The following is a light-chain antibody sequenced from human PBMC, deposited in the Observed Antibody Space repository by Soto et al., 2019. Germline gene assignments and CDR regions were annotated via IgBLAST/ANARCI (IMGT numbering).Light chain of an antibody. V-gene: IGKV1-5*03. Sequence: DIQMTQSPSTLSASVGDRVTITCRASQSISSWLAWYQHKPGEAPKLLISQASILESGVPPRFSGSGSGTEFTLTITSLQPEDFASYYCLQDYGDSWTVGQGTKVDSK. CDR2: QAS. CDR1: QSISSW. CDR3: LQDYGDSWT. J-gene: IGKJ1*01.